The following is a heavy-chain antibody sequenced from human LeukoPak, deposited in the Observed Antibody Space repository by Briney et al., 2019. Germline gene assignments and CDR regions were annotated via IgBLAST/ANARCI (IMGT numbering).Heavy chain of an antibody. V-gene: IGHV1-8*02. D-gene: IGHD3-9*01. CDR2: MNPNSGNT. CDR3: ARGMRYFANYYYYYMDV. J-gene: IGHJ6*03. CDR1: GYTFTSYG. Sequence: GASVKVSCKASGYTFTSYGINWVRQATGQGLEWMGRMNPNSGNTGYAQKFQGRVTMTRNTSISTAYMELSSLRSEDTAVYYCARGMRYFANYYYYYMDVWGKGTTVTISS.